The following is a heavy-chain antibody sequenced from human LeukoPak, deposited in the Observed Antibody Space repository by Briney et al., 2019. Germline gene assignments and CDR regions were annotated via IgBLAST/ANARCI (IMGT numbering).Heavy chain of an antibody. D-gene: IGHD2-2*01. V-gene: IGHV4-39*07. J-gene: IGHJ5*02. CDR1: GGSISSSSYY. Sequence: PSETLSLTCTVSGGSISSSSYYWGWIRQPPGKGLEWIGSIYYSGSTYYNPSLKSRVTMSVDTSKNQFSLKLSSVTAADTAVYYCARDRGEYQLAKVGWFDPWDQGTLVTVSS. CDR2: IYYSGST. CDR3: ARDRGEYQLAKVGWFDP.